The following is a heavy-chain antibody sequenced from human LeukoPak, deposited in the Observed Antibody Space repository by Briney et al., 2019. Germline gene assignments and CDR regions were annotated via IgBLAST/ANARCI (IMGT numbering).Heavy chain of an antibody. D-gene: IGHD3-9*01. CDR2: IYYSGST. Sequence: SETLSLTCSVSGDSISYYYWNWIRQPPGKGLEWIGYIYYSGSTNYNPSLKSRLTISLDTSKNQFSLKLSSVTAADTAVYYCARGGQPYYDVLTGHGGAFDIWGQGTMVTVSS. V-gene: IGHV4-59*01. J-gene: IGHJ3*02. CDR3: ARGGQPYYDVLTGHGGAFDI. CDR1: GDSISYYY.